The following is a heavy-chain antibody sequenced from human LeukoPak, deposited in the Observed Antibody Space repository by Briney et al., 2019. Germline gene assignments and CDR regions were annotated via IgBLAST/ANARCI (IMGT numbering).Heavy chain of an antibody. V-gene: IGHV3-66*01. CDR3: ARDCSIAVAYGMDV. Sequence: GGSLRLSCAASGFTVSSNYMSWVRQAPGKGLEWVSVIYSGGSTYYADSVTGRFTISRDNSKNTLYLQMNSLRAEDTAVYYCARDCSIAVAYGMDVWGQGTTVTVSS. J-gene: IGHJ6*02. CDR1: GFTVSSNY. CDR2: IYSGGST. D-gene: IGHD6-19*01.